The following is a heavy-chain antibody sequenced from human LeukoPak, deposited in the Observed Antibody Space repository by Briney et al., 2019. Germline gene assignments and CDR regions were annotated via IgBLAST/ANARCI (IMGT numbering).Heavy chain of an antibody. CDR2: IYYSGST. Sequence: SETLSLTCTVSGGSISSSSYYWGWIRQPPGKGLEWIGSIYYSGSTYYNPSLKSRVTISVDTSKNQFSLKLSSVTAADTAVYYCARQGGARGFDYWGQGTLVTVSS. CDR1: GGSISSSSYY. CDR3: ARQGGARGFDY. V-gene: IGHV4-39*07. J-gene: IGHJ4*02. D-gene: IGHD1-26*01.